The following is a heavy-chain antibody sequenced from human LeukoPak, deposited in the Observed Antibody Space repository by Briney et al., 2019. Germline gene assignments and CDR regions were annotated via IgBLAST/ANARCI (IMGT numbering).Heavy chain of an antibody. D-gene: IGHD6-19*01. CDR3: ARVAGPIDY. J-gene: IGHJ4*02. V-gene: IGHV1-8*03. CDR1: GYTFTTYD. Sequence: ASVKVSCKASGYTFTTYDINWVRQATGQGLEWMGWINPKSGNAGYAQKFQGRVTTTRSTSIGTAYMELSSLRSEDTAVYYCARVAGPIDYWGQGTLVTVSA. CDR2: INPKSGNA.